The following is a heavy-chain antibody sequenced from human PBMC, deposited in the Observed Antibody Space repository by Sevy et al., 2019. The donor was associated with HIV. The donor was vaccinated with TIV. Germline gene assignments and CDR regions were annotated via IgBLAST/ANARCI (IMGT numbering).Heavy chain of an antibody. J-gene: IGHJ6*02. Sequence: GGSLRLSCAASGFTFSSYAMHWVRQAPGKGLEWVAVISYDGSNKYYADSVKGRFTISRDNSKNTLYLQMNSLRAEDTAVYYCARDLVVVPATLSGYYYSMDVWGQGTTVTVSS. CDR3: ARDLVVVPATLSGYYYSMDV. V-gene: IGHV3-30-3*01. D-gene: IGHD2-2*01. CDR2: ISYDGSNK. CDR1: GFTFSSYA.